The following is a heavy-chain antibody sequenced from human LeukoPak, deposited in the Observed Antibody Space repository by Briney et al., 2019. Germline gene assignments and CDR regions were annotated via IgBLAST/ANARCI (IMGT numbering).Heavy chain of an antibody. CDR1: LDSTTSYY. CDR2: VYKSGQI. D-gene: IGHD3-16*01. Sequence: PSETLSLTCSVSLDSTTSYYWGWIRQSPGKGPEWPAYVYKSGQIDYNSSLRSRLFVSVDRSKAQLSLTLRSVTAADTAVYFCARATLGARVLTYYFDYWGQGTLVTVSS. V-gene: IGHV4-59*01. CDR3: ARATLGARVLTYYFDY. J-gene: IGHJ4*02.